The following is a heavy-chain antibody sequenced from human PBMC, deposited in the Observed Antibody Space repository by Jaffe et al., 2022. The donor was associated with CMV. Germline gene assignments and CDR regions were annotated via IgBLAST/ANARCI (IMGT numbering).Heavy chain of an antibody. V-gene: IGHV3-21*01. CDR2: ISSSSSYI. J-gene: IGHJ6*02. Sequence: EVQLVESGGGLVKPGGSLRLSCAASGFTFSSYSMNWVRQAPGKGLEWVSSISSSSSYIYYADSVKGRFTISRDNAKNSLYLQMNSLRAEDTAVYYCARGDDSSGWSPFSMDVWGQGTTVTVSS. D-gene: IGHD6-19*01. CDR1: GFTFSSYS. CDR3: ARGDDSSGWSPFSMDV.